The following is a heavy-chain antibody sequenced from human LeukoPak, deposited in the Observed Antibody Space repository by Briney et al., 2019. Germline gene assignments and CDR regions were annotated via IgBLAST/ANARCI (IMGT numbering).Heavy chain of an antibody. CDR1: GSLFTSYW. CDR3: ARRPRITGSLDYYFDY. CDR2: IYPGDSDT. J-gene: IGHJ4*02. V-gene: IGHV5-51*01. Sequence: GGSLQISCQGSGSLFTSYWSGGGRQVPGKGGEGMGIIYPGDSDTKYSPSFQGQVTISAKKSKSTAYLQWSSLKASDTAMYYCARRPRITGSLDYYFDYWGQGTLVTVSS. D-gene: IGHD1-20*01.